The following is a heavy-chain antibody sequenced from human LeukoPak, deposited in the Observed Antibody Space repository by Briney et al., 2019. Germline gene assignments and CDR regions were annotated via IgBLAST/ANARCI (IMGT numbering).Heavy chain of an antibody. CDR2: FDPEDGET. V-gene: IGHV1-24*01. CDR1: GYTLTELS. CDR3: ATSIRYCSSTSCYYVMDV. D-gene: IGHD2-2*01. J-gene: IGHJ6*02. Sequence: ASVKVSCKVSGYTLTELSMHWVRQAPGKGLEWMGGFDPEDGETIYAQKFQGRVTMTEDTSTDTAYMELSSLRSEDTAVYYCATSIRYCSSTSCYYVMDVWGQGTTVTVSS.